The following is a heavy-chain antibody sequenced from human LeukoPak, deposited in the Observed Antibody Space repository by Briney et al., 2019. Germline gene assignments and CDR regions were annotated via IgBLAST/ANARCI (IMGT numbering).Heavy chain of an antibody. D-gene: IGHD6-13*01. CDR1: GFTFSSFW. V-gene: IGHV3-7*03. J-gene: IGHJ4*02. Sequence: PGGSLRLSCAASGFTFSSFWMTWVRQAPGKGLEWVANIKEDGSQKYYVDSVKGRFTISRDNAKNSLFLQTNSLGADDTAVYYCARDSGWFRFDYWGQGTLVTVSS. CDR2: IKEDGSQK. CDR3: ARDSGWFRFDY.